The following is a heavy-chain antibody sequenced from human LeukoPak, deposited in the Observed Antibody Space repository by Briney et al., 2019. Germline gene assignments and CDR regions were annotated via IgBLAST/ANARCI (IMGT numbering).Heavy chain of an antibody. V-gene: IGHV3-30*02. CDR1: GFTFSSYG. Sequence: GGSLRLSCVASGFTFSSYGMHWVRQAPGKGLEWVAFIRYDGSNKYYADSVKGRFTISRDNSKNTLYLQMNSLRAEDTAVYYCAKDLEGWLGLRFVDYYYGMDVWGQGTTVTVSS. J-gene: IGHJ6*02. CDR2: IRYDGSNK. CDR3: AKDLEGWLGLRFVDYYYGMDV. D-gene: IGHD5-12*01.